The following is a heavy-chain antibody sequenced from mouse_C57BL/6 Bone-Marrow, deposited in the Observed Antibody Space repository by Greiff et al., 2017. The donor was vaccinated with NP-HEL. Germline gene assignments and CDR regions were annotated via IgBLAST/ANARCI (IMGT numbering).Heavy chain of an antibody. CDR3: AREGVYYGYPYAMDY. CDR1: GYTFTSYW. J-gene: IGHJ4*01. Sequence: VQLQQPGAELVMPGASVKLSCKASGYTFTSYWMHWVKQRPGQGLEWIGEIDPSDSYTNYNQKFKGKSTLTVDKSSSTAYMQRSILTSEDSAVYYCAREGVYYGYPYAMDYWGQGTSVTVSS. D-gene: IGHD2-2*01. V-gene: IGHV1-69*01. CDR2: IDPSDSYT.